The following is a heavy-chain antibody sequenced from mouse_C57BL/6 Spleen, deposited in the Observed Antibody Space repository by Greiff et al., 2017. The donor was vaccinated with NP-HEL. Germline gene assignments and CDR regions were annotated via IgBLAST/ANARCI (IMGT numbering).Heavy chain of an antibody. CDR1: GYTFTDYN. CDR2: INPNNGGT. CDR3: AREGLRRGGYAMDY. V-gene: IGHV1-22*01. Sequence: EVQLQQSGPELVKPGASVKMSCKASGYTFTDYNMHWVKQSHGKSLEWIGYINPNNGGTSYNQKFKGKATLTVNKSSSTAYMELRSLTSEDSAVYYCAREGLRRGGYAMDYWGQGTSVTVSS. D-gene: IGHD2-4*01. J-gene: IGHJ4*01.